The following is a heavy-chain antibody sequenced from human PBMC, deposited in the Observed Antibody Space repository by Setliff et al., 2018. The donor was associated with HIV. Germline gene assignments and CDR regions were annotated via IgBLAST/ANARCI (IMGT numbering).Heavy chain of an antibody. CDR2: IKQDGSEK. CDR1: GFTFSTYW. J-gene: IGHJ4*02. D-gene: IGHD3-22*01. Sequence: PGGSLRFSCVGSGFTFSTYWMSWVRQVPGKGLECVAHIKQDGSEKYYVDSVKGRFTISRDNAKNSLYLQMNSLRDEDTAVYYCARPYDSSGHIEGYWGQGTLVTVPQ. CDR3: ARPYDSSGHIEGY. V-gene: IGHV3-7*03.